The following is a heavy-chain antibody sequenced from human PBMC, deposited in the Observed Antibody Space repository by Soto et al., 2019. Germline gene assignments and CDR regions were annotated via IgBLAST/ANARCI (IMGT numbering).Heavy chain of an antibody. D-gene: IGHD1-26*01. CDR1: GVSISSSSYY. Sequence: ETLSLAGTVSGVSISSSSYYWGLIRQPPGKGLEWIGSIYYSGSTYYNPSLKSRVTISVDTSKNQFSLKLSSVTAADTAVYYCALLSWGPYYFDYWGQGTLVTVS. CDR3: ALLSWGPYYFDY. V-gene: IGHV4-39*01. J-gene: IGHJ4*02. CDR2: IYYSGST.